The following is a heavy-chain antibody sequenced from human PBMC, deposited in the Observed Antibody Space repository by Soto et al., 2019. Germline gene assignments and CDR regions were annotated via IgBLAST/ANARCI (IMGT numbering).Heavy chain of an antibody. J-gene: IGHJ6*02. CDR1: GGSFSGYY. CDR3: ASLRARGSRAGGYYYYYGMDV. CDR2: INHSGST. V-gene: IGHV4-34*01. D-gene: IGHD1-26*01. Sequence: SETLSLTCAVYGGSFSGYYWSWIRQPPGKGLEWIGEINHSGSTNYNPSLKSRVTISVDTSKNQFSLKLSSVTAADTAVYYCASLRARGSRAGGYYYYYGMDVWGQGTTVTVSS.